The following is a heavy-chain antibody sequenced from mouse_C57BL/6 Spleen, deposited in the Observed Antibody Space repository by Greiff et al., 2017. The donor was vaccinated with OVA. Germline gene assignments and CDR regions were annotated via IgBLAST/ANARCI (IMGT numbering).Heavy chain of an antibody. Sequence: VQVVESGPELVKPGASVKISCKASGYAFSSSWMNWVKQRPGKGLEWIGRIYPGDGDTNYNGKFKGKATLTADKSSSTAYMQLSSLTSEDSAVYFCARNSDGAYWGQGTLVTVSA. V-gene: IGHV1-82*01. CDR1: GYAFSSSW. CDR2: IYPGDGDT. D-gene: IGHD1-2*01. CDR3: ARNSDGAY. J-gene: IGHJ3*01.